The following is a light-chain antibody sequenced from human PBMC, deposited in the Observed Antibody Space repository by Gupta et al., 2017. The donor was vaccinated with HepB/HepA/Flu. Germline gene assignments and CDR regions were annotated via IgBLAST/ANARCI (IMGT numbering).Light chain of an antibody. Sequence: HSVFTQPPSVSAAPGQKVTISCSGSSSNIGDNYVSWYQQLPGTAPKLLIYENDKRPSGIPDRFSGSKSGTSATLGITGLQTGDEADYYCETWDSSLSAVLFAGGTKLTVL. V-gene: IGLV1-51*02. J-gene: IGLJ3*02. CDR2: END. CDR1: SSNIGDNY. CDR3: ETWDSSLSAVL.